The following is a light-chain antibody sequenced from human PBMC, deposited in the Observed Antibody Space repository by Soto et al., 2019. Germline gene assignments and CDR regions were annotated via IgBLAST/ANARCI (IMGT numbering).Light chain of an antibody. CDR2: GAS. CDR1: QGVSSN. V-gene: IGKV3D-15*01. Sequence: TPFSDTPSLSPGGRAHLSCRVSQGVSSNLAWYQQKPGQAPRLLIYGASTRATGIPARFSGSGSGTEFTLTISSLQSEDFAVYYCQQYNNWPPITFGQGTRLEIK. CDR3: QQYNNWPPIT. J-gene: IGKJ5*01.